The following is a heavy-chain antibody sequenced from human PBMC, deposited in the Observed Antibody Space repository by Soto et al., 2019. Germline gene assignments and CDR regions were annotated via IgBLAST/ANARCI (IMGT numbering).Heavy chain of an antibody. V-gene: IGHV4-31*03. CDR3: ASRDRVVKGMAAPGDYFDY. CDR1: GGSISSGGYY. CDR2: IYYSGST. J-gene: IGHJ4*02. Sequence: SETLSLTCTVSGGSISSGGYYWSWIRQHPGKGLEWIGYIYYSGSTYYNPSLKSRVTISVDTSKNQFSLKLSSVTAADTAVYYCASRDRVVKGMAAPGDYFDYWRQGTLVTVSS. D-gene: IGHD2-21*01.